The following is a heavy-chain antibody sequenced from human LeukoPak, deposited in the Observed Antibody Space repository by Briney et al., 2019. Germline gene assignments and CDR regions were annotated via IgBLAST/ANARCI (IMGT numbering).Heavy chain of an antibody. Sequence: ASVKVSCKASGYTFTSYGISWVRQAPGQGLEWMGWISACNGNTNYAQKHQGRVTMTTDTSTSTAYMELRSLRSDDTAVYYCARVEDLYYDILTGYQGPNWFDPWGQGTLVTVSS. J-gene: IGHJ5*02. V-gene: IGHV1-18*01. CDR2: ISACNGNT. CDR1: GYTFTSYG. CDR3: ARVEDLYYDILTGYQGPNWFDP. D-gene: IGHD3-9*01.